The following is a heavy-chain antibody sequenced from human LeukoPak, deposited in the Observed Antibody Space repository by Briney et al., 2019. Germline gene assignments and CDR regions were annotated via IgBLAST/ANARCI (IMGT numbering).Heavy chain of an antibody. CDR3: ARAQPGGYFDY. V-gene: IGHV1-69*04. D-gene: IGHD1-1*01. CDR1: GGTFSSYA. J-gene: IGHJ4*02. Sequence: SVKVSCKASGGTFSSYAISWVRQAPGQGLEWMGRIIPILGIANYAQKFQGRVTITADKSTSTAYMELSSLRSEDMAVYYCARAQPGGYFDYWGQGTLVTVSS. CDR2: IIPILGIA.